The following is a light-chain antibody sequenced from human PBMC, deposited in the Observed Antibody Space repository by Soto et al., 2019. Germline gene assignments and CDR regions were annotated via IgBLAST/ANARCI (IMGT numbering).Light chain of an antibody. Sequence: DIQMTQSPSTLSASVGDRVTITCRASQSISSWLAWYQQKPATAPNLLIYKASSLESGVPSRLTGSGSGTEFTLTSTSLQPDGFASYYCQQDNRYRWTWGQGTKEEIK. CDR1: QSISSW. CDR3: QQDNRYRWT. CDR2: KAS. J-gene: IGKJ1*01. V-gene: IGKV1-5*03.